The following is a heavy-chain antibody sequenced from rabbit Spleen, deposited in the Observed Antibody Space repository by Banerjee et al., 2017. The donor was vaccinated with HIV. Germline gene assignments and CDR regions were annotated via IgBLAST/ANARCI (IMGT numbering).Heavy chain of an antibody. Sequence: HLKESGGGLVQPGGSLKLSCTASGFTLSSYYMNWVRQAPGKGLEWIGYIDPVFGITYYANWVNGRFSISRENAQNTVFLQMTSLTVADTATYFCARDLTGVIGWNFGWWGQGTLVTVS. D-gene: IGHD1-1*01. CDR2: IDPVFGIT. CDR3: ARDLTGVIGWNFGW. J-gene: IGHJ4*01. V-gene: IGHV1S7*01. CDR1: GFTLSSYY.